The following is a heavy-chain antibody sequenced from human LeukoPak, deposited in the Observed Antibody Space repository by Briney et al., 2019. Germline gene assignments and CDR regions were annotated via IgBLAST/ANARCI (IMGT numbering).Heavy chain of an antibody. D-gene: IGHD3-10*01. V-gene: IGHV3-33*01. CDR3: ARDGGYYGSGSSFDY. CDR1: GFTFSSYG. J-gene: IGHJ4*02. Sequence: GGSLRLSWAASGFTFSSYGMHGVRQPPGKGREGVAVIWYDGSNKYYADSVKGRFTISRDNSKNTLYLQMNSLRAEDTAVYYCARDGGYYGSGSSFDYWGQGTLVTVSS. CDR2: IWYDGSNK.